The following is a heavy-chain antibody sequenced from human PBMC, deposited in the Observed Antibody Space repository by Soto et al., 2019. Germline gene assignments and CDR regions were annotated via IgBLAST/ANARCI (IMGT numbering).Heavy chain of an antibody. D-gene: IGHD3-16*01. V-gene: IGHV4-4*02. CDR3: AILTNQLRTYYFDY. J-gene: IGHJ4*02. CDR2: IYHSGST. CDR1: GGSISSSNW. Sequence: SETLSLTCAVSGGSISSSNWWSWVRQPPGKGLEWIGEIYHSGSTNYNPSLKSRVTISVDKSKNQFSLKLSSVTAADTAVYYCAILTNQLRTYYFDYWGQGTLVTVSS.